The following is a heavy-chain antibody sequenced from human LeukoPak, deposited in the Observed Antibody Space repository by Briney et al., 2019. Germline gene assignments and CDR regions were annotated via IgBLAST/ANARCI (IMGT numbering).Heavy chain of an antibody. CDR1: GGTFSSYA. D-gene: IGHD1-26*01. CDR3: ARGGSYYFYNGMDV. CDR2: IIPIFGTA. J-gene: IGHJ6*02. V-gene: IGHV1-69*05. Sequence: SVKVSCKASGGTFSSYAISWVRQAPGQGLEWMGGIIPIFGTANYAQKFQGRVTITTDESTSTAYMELSSLRSEDTAVYYCARGGSYYFYNGMDVWGQGTTVTVSS.